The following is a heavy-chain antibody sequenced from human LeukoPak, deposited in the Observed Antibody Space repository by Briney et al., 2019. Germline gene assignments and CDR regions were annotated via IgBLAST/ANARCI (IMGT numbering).Heavy chain of an antibody. CDR2: IIPILDIA. CDR1: GGIFSSYA. J-gene: IGHJ4*02. V-gene: IGHV1-69*04. Sequence: SVKVSCKASGGIFSSYAISWVRQAPGQGLEWMGRIIPILDIANYAQKFQGRVTITADKSTTTVYMELSSLRSEDTAMYYCARGFRSVAVVDDTPLSDYWGQGTLVTVSS. D-gene: IGHD2-15*01. CDR3: ARGFRSVAVVDDTPLSDY.